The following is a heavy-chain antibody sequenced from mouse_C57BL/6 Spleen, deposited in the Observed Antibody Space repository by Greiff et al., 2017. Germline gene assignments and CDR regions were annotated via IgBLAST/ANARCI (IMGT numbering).Heavy chain of an antibody. Sequence: EVKLMESGPGLVKPSQSLSLTCSVTGYSITSGYYWNWIRQFPGNKLEWMGYISYDGSNNYNPSLKNRISITRDTSKNQFFLKLNSVTTEDTATYYCARCKGSYAMDYWGQGTSVTVSS. CDR1: GYSITSGYY. CDR2: ISYDGSN. V-gene: IGHV3-6*01. CDR3: ARCKGSYAMDY. J-gene: IGHJ4*01.